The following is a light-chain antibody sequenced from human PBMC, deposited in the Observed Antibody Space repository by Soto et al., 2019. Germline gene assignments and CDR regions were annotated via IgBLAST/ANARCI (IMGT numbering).Light chain of an antibody. CDR1: SSDVGGYNY. J-gene: IGLJ1*01. CDR3: VSYAGGTYV. V-gene: IGLV2-8*01. Sequence: QSVLTQPPSASGSPGQSVAIPCTGTSSDVGGYNYVSWYQQHPGKAPKLMIYEVNKRPSGVPDRFSGSKSGNTASLTVSGLQAEDEADYYCVSYAGGTYVFGTGTKVTVL. CDR2: EVN.